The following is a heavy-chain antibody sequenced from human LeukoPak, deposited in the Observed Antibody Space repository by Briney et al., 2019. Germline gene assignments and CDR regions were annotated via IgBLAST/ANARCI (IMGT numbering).Heavy chain of an antibody. D-gene: IGHD6-19*01. CDR2: ISAYNGNT. CDR1: GYTFTSYG. V-gene: IGHV1-18*01. Sequence: ASVKVSCKASGYTFTSYGISWVRQAPGQGLVWMGWISAYNGNTNYAQKLQGRVTMTTDTSTSTAYMELRSLRSDDTAVYYCARTDMLYSSGWFDYWGQGTLVTVSS. J-gene: IGHJ4*02. CDR3: ARTDMLYSSGWFDY.